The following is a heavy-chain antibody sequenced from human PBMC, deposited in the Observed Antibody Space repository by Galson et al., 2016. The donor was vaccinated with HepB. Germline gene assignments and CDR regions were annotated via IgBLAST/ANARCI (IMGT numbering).Heavy chain of an antibody. CDR3: AKDGGTWGYYYGDWNLDL. J-gene: IGHJ2*01. V-gene: IGHV3-23*01. CDR2: ITGSGVSS. D-gene: IGHD3-16*01. CDR1: GFTFRDST. Sequence: SLRLSCAASGFTFRDSTMTWVRQAPGKGLHWVSTITGSGVSSYYAASVKGRFTTSRDNSKNILYLQMNSLRADDTAVYYCAKDGGTWGYYYGDWNLDLWGRGTLVTVSS.